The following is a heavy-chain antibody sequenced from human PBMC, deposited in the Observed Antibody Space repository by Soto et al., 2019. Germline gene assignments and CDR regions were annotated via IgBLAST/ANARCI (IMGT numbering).Heavy chain of an antibody. CDR3: ARLGGYCSTTTCYGYYAMDV. D-gene: IGHD2-2*01. V-gene: IGHV4-39*01. Sequence: PSETLSLTCTVSGGSITSSSYYWGWIRQPPEKGLEWIGTFSYSGSTYYNPSLESRVTISVDTSKNQFSLKVSSVTAADTAMYYCARLGGYCSTTTCYGYYAMDVWGQGTTVTVSS. J-gene: IGHJ6*02. CDR2: FSYSGST. CDR1: GGSITSSSYY.